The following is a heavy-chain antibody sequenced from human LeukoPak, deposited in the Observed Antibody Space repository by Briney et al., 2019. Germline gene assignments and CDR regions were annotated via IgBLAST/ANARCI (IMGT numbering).Heavy chain of an antibody. D-gene: IGHD4-11*01. V-gene: IGHV3-23*01. Sequence: RPGGSLRLSCAASGFTFRSYAMSWVRQAPGQGLEWVSIIYASGASTNYADSVRGRFTTFRDNSNNMVYLQMNSLRAEDTAIYYCARVEGDYTPNRFDPWGQGTLVTVSS. CDR1: GFTFRSYA. CDR2: IYASGAST. J-gene: IGHJ5*02. CDR3: ARVEGDYTPNRFDP.